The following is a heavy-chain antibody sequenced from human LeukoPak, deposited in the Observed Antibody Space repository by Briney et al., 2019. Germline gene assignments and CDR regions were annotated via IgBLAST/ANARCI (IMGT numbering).Heavy chain of an antibody. CDR1: GFTFSSYA. CDR3: AKDLSRHTAAGSPFDY. CDR2: ISGSGGST. J-gene: IGHJ4*02. V-gene: IGHV3-23*01. D-gene: IGHD6-13*01. Sequence: GGSLRLSCAASGFTFSSYAMSWVRQAPGEGLEWVSAISGSGGSTYYADSVKGRFTISRDNSKNTLYLQMNSLRAEDTAVYYCAKDLSRHTAAGSPFDYWGQGTLVTVSS.